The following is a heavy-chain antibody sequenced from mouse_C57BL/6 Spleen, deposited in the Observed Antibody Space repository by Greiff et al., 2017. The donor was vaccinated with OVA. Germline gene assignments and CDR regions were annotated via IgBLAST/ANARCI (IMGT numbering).Heavy chain of an antibody. CDR1: GFSFNTYA. D-gene: IGHD2-2*01. CDR2: IRSKSNNYAT. CDR3: VRHGYYGYDGYAMDY. V-gene: IGHV10-1*01. Sequence: EVQLVESGGGLVQPKGSLKLSCAASGFSFNTYAMNWVRQAPGKGLEWVARIRSKSNNYATYYADSVKDRFTISRDDSESMLYLQMNNLKTEDTAIYYGVRHGYYGYDGYAMDYWGQGTSVTVSS. J-gene: IGHJ4*01.